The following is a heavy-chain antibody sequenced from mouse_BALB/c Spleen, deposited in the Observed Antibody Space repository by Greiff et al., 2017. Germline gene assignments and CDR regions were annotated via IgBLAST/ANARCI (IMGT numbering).Heavy chain of an antibody. V-gene: IGHV1-69*02. J-gene: IGHJ4*01. Sequence: VQLQQPGAELVRPGASVKLSCKASGYTFTSYWINWVKQRPGQGLEWIGNIYPSDSYTNYNQMFKDKATLTVDKSSSTAYMQLSSLTSEDSAVYYCARWGGNYEVDYWGQGTSVTVSA. CDR1: GYTFTSYW. D-gene: IGHD2-1*01. CDR2: IYPSDSYT. CDR3: ARWGGNYEVDY.